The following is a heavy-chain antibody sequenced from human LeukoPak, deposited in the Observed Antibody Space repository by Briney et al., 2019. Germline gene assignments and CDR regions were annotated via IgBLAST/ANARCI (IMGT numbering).Heavy chain of an antibody. J-gene: IGHJ6*02. CDR3: ARDEGYCSSTSCYTYGMDV. D-gene: IGHD2-2*02. V-gene: IGHV4-4*07. Sequence: SETLSLTCTVSGGSISSYYWSWIRQPAGKGLEWIGRIYTSESTNYNPSLKSRVTMSVDTSKNQFSLKLSSVTAADTAVYYCARDEGYCSSTSCYTYGMDVWGQGTTVTVSS. CDR2: IYTSEST. CDR1: GGSISSYY.